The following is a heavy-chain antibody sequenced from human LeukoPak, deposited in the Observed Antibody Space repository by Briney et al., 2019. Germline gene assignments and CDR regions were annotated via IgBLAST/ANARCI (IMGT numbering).Heavy chain of an antibody. D-gene: IGHD4/OR15-4a*01. CDR2: ISGSGGST. J-gene: IGHJ4*02. CDR3: AVLRLDRVH. CDR1: GLTFSSYA. V-gene: IGHV3-23*01. Sequence: QPGGSLRLXCAASGLTFSSYAMSWVRQAPGKGLEWVSAISGSGGSTYYADSVKGRFTISRDNSKNTLYLQMNSLRAEDTAVYYCAVLRLDRVHWGQGTLVTVSS.